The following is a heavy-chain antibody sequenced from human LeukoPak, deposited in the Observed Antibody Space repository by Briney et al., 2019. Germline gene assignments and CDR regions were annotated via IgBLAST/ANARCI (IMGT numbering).Heavy chain of an antibody. D-gene: IGHD6-6*01. CDR1: GGSFSGYY. J-gene: IGHJ4*02. CDR2: INHSGST. V-gene: IGHV4-34*01. Sequence: PSETLSLTCAVYGGSFSGYYWSWIRQPPGKGLEWIGEINHSGSTNYNPSLKSRVTISVDTSKNQFSLKLSSVTAADTAVYYCARDSYSSSSLDYWGQGTLVTVSS. CDR3: ARDSYSSSSLDY.